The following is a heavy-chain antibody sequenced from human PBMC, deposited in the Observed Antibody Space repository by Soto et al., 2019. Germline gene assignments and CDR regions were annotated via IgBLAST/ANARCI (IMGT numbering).Heavy chain of an antibody. D-gene: IGHD6-19*01. CDR1: GYSFTSYW. V-gene: IGHV5-51*01. CDR3: ACTGGWRNYYYYYGMDV. Sequence: GESLKISCKGSGYSFTSYWIGWVRQMPGKGLEWMGIIYPGDSDTRYSPSFQGQVTISADKSISTASLQWSSLKASDTAMYYCACTGGWRNYYYYYGMDVWGQGTTVTVSS. J-gene: IGHJ6*02. CDR2: IYPGDSDT.